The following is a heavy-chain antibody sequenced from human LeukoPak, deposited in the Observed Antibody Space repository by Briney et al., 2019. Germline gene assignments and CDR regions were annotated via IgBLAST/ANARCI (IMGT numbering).Heavy chain of an antibody. Sequence: SETLSLTCTFSGGSISSYYWTWFWQPPGKGLEWIGSFYNSGSTSYNPSLGRRVTISLDTSKNLFSLKLNSVTAADSAIYYCASTQQWLASYYWGQGTLVTVSS. J-gene: IGHJ4*02. CDR1: GGSISSYY. CDR3: ASTQQWLASYY. CDR2: FYNSGST. V-gene: IGHV4-59*08. D-gene: IGHD6-19*01.